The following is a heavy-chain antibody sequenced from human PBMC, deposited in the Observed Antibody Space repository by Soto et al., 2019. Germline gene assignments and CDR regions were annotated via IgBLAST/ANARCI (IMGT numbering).Heavy chain of an antibody. CDR1: GYNFTSYA. D-gene: IGHD2-15*01. Sequence: GSSVKVSCKASGYNFTSYAMHWVRQAPGQRLEWMGWINAGNGNTKYSQKFQGRVTITRDTSASTAYMALSSLRSEDTAVYYCAREVVAASGPGFDPWGQGTLVTVSS. CDR2: INAGNGNT. V-gene: IGHV1-3*01. J-gene: IGHJ5*02. CDR3: AREVVAASGPGFDP.